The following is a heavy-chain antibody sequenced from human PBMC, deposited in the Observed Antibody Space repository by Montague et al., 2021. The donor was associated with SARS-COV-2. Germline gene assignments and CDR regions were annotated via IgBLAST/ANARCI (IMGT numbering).Heavy chain of an antibody. CDR2: LSYTGNT. D-gene: IGHD6-13*01. J-gene: IGHJ5*01. CDR1: VGSITSNSYY. Sequence: SETLSLTCTASVGSITSNSYYWVFIRQPPGQGLAWIGSLSYTGNTYYNPSLKSRVTISVDTSKNQFSLKVRSVTAAGTAVYYCARHRGSGSSWFDSWGQGALVTVSS. V-gene: IGHV4-39*01. CDR3: ARHRGSGSSWFDS.